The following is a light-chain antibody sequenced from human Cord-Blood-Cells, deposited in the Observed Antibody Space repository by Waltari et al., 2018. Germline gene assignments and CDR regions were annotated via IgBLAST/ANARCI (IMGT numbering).Light chain of an antibody. CDR2: AAS. Sequence: IQMTQSPSSLSASVGDRVTITCRASQGISNYLAWYQQKPGKVPKLLIYAASTLQSGVPSRFSGSGSGTGFTLTISSLQPEDVATYYCQKYNSAPWTFGQGTKVEIK. CDR3: QKYNSAPWT. CDR1: QGISNY. V-gene: IGKV1-27*01. J-gene: IGKJ1*01.